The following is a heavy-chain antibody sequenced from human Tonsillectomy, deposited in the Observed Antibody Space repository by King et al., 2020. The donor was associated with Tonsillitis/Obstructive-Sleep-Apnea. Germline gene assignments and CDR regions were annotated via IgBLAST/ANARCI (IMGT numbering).Heavy chain of an antibody. J-gene: IGHJ6*03. D-gene: IGHD6-13*01. CDR1: GGSIINNSYY. CDR2: IYHSGST. V-gene: IGHV4-39*01. CDR3: ARLTLSAAAGGDDMDV. Sequence: QLQESGPGLVKPSETLSLTCSVSGGSIINNSYYWGWIRQPPGKGLEWIGTIYHSGSTYYNSSLKSRVSVSVDTSKNQVSLRLTSVTAADTAVYYCARLTLSAAAGGDDMDVWGKGTSVTVSS.